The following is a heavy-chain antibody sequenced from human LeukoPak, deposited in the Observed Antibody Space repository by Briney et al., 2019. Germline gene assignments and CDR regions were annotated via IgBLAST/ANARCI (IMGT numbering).Heavy chain of an antibody. V-gene: IGHV1-2*02. CDR1: GYTFTGYY. CDR3: AGQYCSSTSCYNWNFDY. J-gene: IGHJ4*02. CDR2: INPNSGGT. D-gene: IGHD2-2*02. Sequence: ASVKASCKASGYTFTGYYMHWVRQAPGQGLEWMGWINPNSGGTNYAQKFQGRVTMTRDTSISTAYMELSRLRSDDTAVYYCAGQYCSSTSCYNWNFDYWGQGTLVTVSS.